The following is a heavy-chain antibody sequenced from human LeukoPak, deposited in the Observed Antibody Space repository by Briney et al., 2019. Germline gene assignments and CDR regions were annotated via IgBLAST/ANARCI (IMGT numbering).Heavy chain of an antibody. D-gene: IGHD3-10*02. CDR3: ARDRSVLWFDP. V-gene: IGHV3-33*01. CDR2: IWYDGSNK. Sequence: PGGSLRLSCVASGFTFSNYGMHWVRQAPGQGLEWVAVIWYDGSNKYYADSVKGRFAISRDESKNTVYLQMNSLRVEATAVYYCARDRSVLWFDPWGQGTLVTVSS. J-gene: IGHJ5*02. CDR1: GFTFSNYG.